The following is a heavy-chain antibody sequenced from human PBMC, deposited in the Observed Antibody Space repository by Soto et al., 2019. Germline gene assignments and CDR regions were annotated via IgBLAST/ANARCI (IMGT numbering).Heavy chain of an antibody. Sequence: SETLSLTCAVYGGSFSGYYWSWIRQPPGKGLESIGEINHSGSTNYNPSLKSRVTISVDTSKNQFSLKLSSVTAADTAVYYCASLVVPAALDDYWGQGTLVTVSS. CDR1: GGSFSGYY. CDR2: INHSGST. J-gene: IGHJ4*02. V-gene: IGHV4-34*01. D-gene: IGHD2-2*01. CDR3: ASLVVPAALDDY.